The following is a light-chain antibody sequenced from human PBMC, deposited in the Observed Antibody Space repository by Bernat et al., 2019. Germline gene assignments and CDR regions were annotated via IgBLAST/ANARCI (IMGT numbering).Light chain of an antibody. J-gene: IGKJ2*01. V-gene: IGKV1-39*01. Sequence: DIQMTQSPSSLSASVGDRVTITCRASQSISSYLNWYQQKPGKAPKPLIYAASSLQSGVPSRFSGSGSGTDFTLTISSLQPEDFAVYYCRQRSNWPPMYTFGQGTKLEIK. CDR1: QSISSY. CDR2: AAS. CDR3: RQRSNWPPMYT.